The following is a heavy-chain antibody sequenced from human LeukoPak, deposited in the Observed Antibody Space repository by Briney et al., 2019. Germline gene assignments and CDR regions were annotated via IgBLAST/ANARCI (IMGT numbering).Heavy chain of an antibody. D-gene: IGHD5-24*01. Sequence: KPSETLSLTCTVSGGSISSYYWSWIRQPPGKGLEWIGYIYYSGSTNYNPSLKSRVTISVDTSKNQFSLKLSSVTAADTAVYYCARNRDGYNYFWFDPWGQGTLVTVSS. CDR3: ARNRDGYNYFWFDP. CDR1: GGSISSYY. CDR2: IYYSGST. J-gene: IGHJ5*02. V-gene: IGHV4-59*01.